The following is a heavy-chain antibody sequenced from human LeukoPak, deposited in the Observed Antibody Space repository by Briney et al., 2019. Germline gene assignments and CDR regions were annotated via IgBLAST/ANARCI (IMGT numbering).Heavy chain of an antibody. CDR3: ARHFRYDSSGYVLDPGVDY. D-gene: IGHD3-22*01. J-gene: IGHJ4*02. CDR1: GGSISSYY. V-gene: IGHV4-59*08. CDR2: IYYSGST. Sequence: SETLSLTCTVSGGSISSYYWSWIRQPPGKGLEWIGYIYYSGSTNYHPSLKSRVTISVDTSKNQFSLKLSSVTAADTAVYYCARHFRYDSSGYVLDPGVDYWGQGTLVTVSS.